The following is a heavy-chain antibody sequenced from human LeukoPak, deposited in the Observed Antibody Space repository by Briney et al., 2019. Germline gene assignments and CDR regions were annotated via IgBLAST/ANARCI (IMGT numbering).Heavy chain of an antibody. Sequence: SETLSLTCTVSGGSISSYYWSWIRQPPGKGLEWIGYIYYSGSTNYNPSLKSRVTISVDTSKNQFSLKLSSVTAADTAVYYCARSRGLGELYYYYMDVWGKGTTVTISS. CDR2: IYYSGST. CDR1: GGSISSYY. J-gene: IGHJ6*03. CDR3: ARSRGLGELYYYYMDV. D-gene: IGHD3-16*01. V-gene: IGHV4-59*01.